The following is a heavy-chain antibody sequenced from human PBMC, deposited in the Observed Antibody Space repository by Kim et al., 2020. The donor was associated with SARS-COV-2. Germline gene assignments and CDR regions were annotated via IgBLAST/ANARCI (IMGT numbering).Heavy chain of an antibody. CDR1: GGSTSSIDYY. J-gene: IGHJ4*02. V-gene: IGHV4-39*01. D-gene: IGHD6-13*01. Sequence: SETLSLTRNVSGGSTSSIDYYWAWIRQPPGKGPEWIGSIFHGGSAYYNPSLKSRVTISVDTSKNQFSLKLASVTAADTAVYYCATEGGSWDYFDFWGQG. CDR3: ATEGGSWDYFDF. CDR2: IFHGGSA.